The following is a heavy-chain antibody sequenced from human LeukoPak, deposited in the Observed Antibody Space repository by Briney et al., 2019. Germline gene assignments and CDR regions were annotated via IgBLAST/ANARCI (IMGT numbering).Heavy chain of an antibody. V-gene: IGHV4-34*01. CDR1: GGSFSGYY. CDR2: INHSGST. J-gene: IGHJ4*02. D-gene: IGHD5-18*01. Sequence: PSETLSLTCAVYGGSFSGYYWSWIRQPPGKGLEWIGEINHSGSTNYNPSLKSRVTISVDTSKNQFSLKLSSVTAADTAVYYCARDQTAMVSFIALDYWGQGTLVTVSS. CDR3: ARDQTAMVSFIALDY.